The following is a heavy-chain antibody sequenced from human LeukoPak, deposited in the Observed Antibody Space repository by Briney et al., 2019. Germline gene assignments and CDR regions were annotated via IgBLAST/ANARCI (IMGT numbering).Heavy chain of an antibody. CDR1: GGSFSDYY. V-gene: IGHV4-34*01. CDR2: INHSGST. Sequence: PSETLSLTCGVRGGSFSDYYWSWIRQFPGVGLEWIGEINHSGSTNYNPSLKSRVTISVDTPRNQFSLKLSSLTAADTAVYYCARVGTYTSSWYRFKYFDYWGQGTLVTVSS. CDR3: ARVGTYTSSWYRFKYFDY. J-gene: IGHJ4*02. D-gene: IGHD6-13*01.